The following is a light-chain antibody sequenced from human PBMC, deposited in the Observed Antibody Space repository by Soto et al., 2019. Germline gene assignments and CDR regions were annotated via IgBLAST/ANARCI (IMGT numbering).Light chain of an antibody. J-gene: IGKJ1*01. CDR1: QTVSSSS. Sequence: IVLTQAPVTRSLTPLERATSAFRASQTVSSSSLAWYQQKPGQAPRLLIFGASPRAAGFPDRFSGSGSGTDFTLTISRLEPEEVAVHYCQKYGSSPRKCGQGNTVAIK. CDR3: QKYGSSPRK. CDR2: GAS. V-gene: IGKV3-20*01.